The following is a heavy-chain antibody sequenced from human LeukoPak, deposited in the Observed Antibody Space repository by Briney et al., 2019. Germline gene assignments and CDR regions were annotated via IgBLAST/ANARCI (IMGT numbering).Heavy chain of an antibody. Sequence: PSETQSLTCTVSGGSISSYYWSWIRQPPGKGLEWIGYIYYSGSTDYNPSLKSRVTISVDTSKNQFSLKLSSVTAADTAVYYCARALPWYFDLWGRGTLVTVSS. CDR3: ARALPWYFDL. CDR1: GGSISSYY. V-gene: IGHV4-59*01. J-gene: IGHJ2*01. CDR2: IYYSGST.